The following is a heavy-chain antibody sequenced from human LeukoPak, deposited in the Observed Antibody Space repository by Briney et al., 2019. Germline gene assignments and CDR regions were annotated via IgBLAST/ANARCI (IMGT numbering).Heavy chain of an antibody. D-gene: IGHD1-26*01. V-gene: IGHV5-51*01. CDR3: ARGRIVGSAFDY. CDR1: GYSSTSYW. J-gene: IGHJ4*02. Sequence: GDPLPISCLCSGYSSTSYWSCSLRPPPGKGQGWVWIIYRVDSATRYRPSFQGSVTKSADNFISTAYLQCSSLTASTTAMYYCARGRIVGSAFDYWGAGAPVTVS. CDR2: IYRVDSAT.